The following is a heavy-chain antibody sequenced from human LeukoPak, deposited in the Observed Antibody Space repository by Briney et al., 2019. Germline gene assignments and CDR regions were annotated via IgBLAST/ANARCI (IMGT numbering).Heavy chain of an antibody. Sequence: PGRSLRLSCAASGFTFSSYGMHWVRQAPGKGLEWVAVIWYDGSNKYYADSVKGRFTISRDDSKNTLYLQMNSLRAEDTAVYYCAKLTSFYYMDVWGKGTTVTVSS. CDR3: AKLTSFYYMDV. V-gene: IGHV3-33*06. CDR2: IWYDGSNK. CDR1: GFTFSSYG. D-gene: IGHD1-1*01. J-gene: IGHJ6*03.